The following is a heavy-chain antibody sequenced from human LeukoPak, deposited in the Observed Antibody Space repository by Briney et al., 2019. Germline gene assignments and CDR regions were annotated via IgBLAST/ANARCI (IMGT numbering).Heavy chain of an antibody. CDR2: IKEDGSEK. J-gene: IGHJ5*02. D-gene: IGHD2-21*01. CDR3: ARATASNWFDP. Sequence: GGSLRLSCAASRFTYSAYWMSWVRQAAGKGLERVANIKEDGSEKYYVDSVKGRFTISRDNAKNSLYLQMNSLRAEDTAVYYCARATASNWFDPWGQGTLVTVSS. V-gene: IGHV3-7*04. CDR1: RFTYSAYW.